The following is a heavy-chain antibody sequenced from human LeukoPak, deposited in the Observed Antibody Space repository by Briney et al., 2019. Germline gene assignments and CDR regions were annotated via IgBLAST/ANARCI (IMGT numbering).Heavy chain of an antibody. CDR1: GFTFSSYG. Sequence: GGSLRLSCAASGFTFSSYGMHWVRQAPGKGLEWVAVISYDGSNKYYADSVKGRFTISRDNSKNTLYLQMNSLRAEDTAVYYCARAPRGLQLYYFDYWGQGTLVTVSS. CDR3: ARAPRGLQLYYFDY. CDR2: ISYDGSNK. J-gene: IGHJ4*02. D-gene: IGHD5-24*01. V-gene: IGHV3-30*03.